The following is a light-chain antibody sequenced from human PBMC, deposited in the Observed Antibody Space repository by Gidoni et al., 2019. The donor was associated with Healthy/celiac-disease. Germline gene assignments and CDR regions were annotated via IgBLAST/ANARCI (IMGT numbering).Light chain of an antibody. Sequence: EIVLTQSPATLSLSPGERATLSCRASQSVSSYLAWYQQKPGQAPRLLIYDASIRATVIPARFIGSGSGTDFTLTISSLEPKDFAVYYCQQRSNWTFGQGTKVEIK. J-gene: IGKJ1*01. CDR2: DAS. CDR1: QSVSSY. V-gene: IGKV3-11*01. CDR3: QQRSNWT.